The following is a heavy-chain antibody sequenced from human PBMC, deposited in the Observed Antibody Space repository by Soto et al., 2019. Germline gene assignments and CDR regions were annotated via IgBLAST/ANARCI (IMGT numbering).Heavy chain of an antibody. V-gene: IGHV3-30-3*01. D-gene: IGHD6-6*01. CDR1: GFTFSSYA. Sequence: PGGSLRLSCAASGFTFSSYAMHWVRQAPGKGLEWVAVISYDGSNKYYADSVKGRFTISRDNSKNTLYLQMNSLRAEDTAVYYCARGVGAALHPTGGYYFDYWGQGTLVTVSS. J-gene: IGHJ4*02. CDR2: ISYDGSNK. CDR3: ARGVGAALHPTGGYYFDY.